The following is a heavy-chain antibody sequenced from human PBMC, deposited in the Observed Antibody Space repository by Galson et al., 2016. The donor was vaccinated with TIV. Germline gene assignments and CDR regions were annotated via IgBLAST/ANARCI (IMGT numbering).Heavy chain of an antibody. D-gene: IGHD3-9*01. CDR3: ARNFPIDDILAAYYFDY. CDR2: IKQDGSEK. V-gene: IGHV3-7*01. Sequence: SLRLSCAASGFTFSRYWMKWVRQAPGKGLEWVANIKQDGSEKYYVDSVKGRFTISRDNSKNTVFLQMNSLRAEDTAVYYCARNFPIDDILAAYYFDYWGQGTLVTVSS. CDR1: GFTFSRYW. J-gene: IGHJ4*02.